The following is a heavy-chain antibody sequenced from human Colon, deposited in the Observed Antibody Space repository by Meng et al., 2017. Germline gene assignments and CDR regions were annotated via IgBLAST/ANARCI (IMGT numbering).Heavy chain of an antibody. CDR3: ARGLFDY. Sequence: APLQQLAAALLKPSETLSPTCAVYSGSFSCYYWSWIHHPPGKGLEWIGESNHSGSTNYTPSLKSRVTISVDTSKNQFSLKLSSVTAADTAVYYCARGLFDYWGQGTLVTVSS. J-gene: IGHJ4*02. CDR1: SGSFSCYY. CDR2: SNHSGST. V-gene: IGHV4-34*01.